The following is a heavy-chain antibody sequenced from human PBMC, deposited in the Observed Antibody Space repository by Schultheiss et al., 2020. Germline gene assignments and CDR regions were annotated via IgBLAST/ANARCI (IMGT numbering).Heavy chain of an antibody. V-gene: IGHV3-23*01. CDR2: ISGSGGST. CDR1: GFTFGDYA. D-gene: IGHD3-16*01. Sequence: GGSLRLSCAASGFTFGDYAMHWVRQAPGKGLEWVSGISGSGGSTYYADSVKGRFTISRDNSKNTLYLQMNSLRAEDTAVYYCAKEVGGGSYSDYWGQGTLVTVSS. J-gene: IGHJ4*02. CDR3: AKEVGGGSYSDY.